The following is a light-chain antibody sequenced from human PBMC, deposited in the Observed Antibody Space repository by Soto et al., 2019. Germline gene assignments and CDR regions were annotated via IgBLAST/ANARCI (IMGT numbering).Light chain of an antibody. Sequence: EIVLTQSPATLSAFPGDRFTLSCRASQALNTRLAWYQHKPGQAPRLLIYGASTRATGIPARFSGSGSGSEFTLTISSLQSEDFAVYYCQQRSNWPRTFGQGTKVDIK. CDR2: GAS. V-gene: IGKV3D-15*01. J-gene: IGKJ1*01. CDR3: QQRSNWPRT. CDR1: QALNTR.